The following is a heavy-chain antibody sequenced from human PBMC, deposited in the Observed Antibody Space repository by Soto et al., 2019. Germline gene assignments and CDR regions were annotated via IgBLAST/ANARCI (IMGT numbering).Heavy chain of an antibody. CDR2: ISAHNGNT. Sequence: QVHLVQSGAEVKKPGASVKVSCKCSGYTFTSYGITWVRQAPGQGLEWMGWISAHNGNTDYAQKLQGIVTVTRDTSTSTAYMELRSLRSDDTAVYYCARGRYGDYWGQGALVTVSS. V-gene: IGHV1-18*01. J-gene: IGHJ4*02. CDR3: ARGRYGDY. CDR1: GYTFTSYG. D-gene: IGHD1-1*01.